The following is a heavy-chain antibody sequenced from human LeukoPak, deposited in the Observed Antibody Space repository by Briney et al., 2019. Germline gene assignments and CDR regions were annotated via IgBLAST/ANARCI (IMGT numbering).Heavy chain of an antibody. CDR3: ASDDILTGYYPDY. CDR1: GYSISSGYF. CDR2: VYHSGST. J-gene: IGHJ4*02. Sequence: PSETLSLTCTVSGYSISSGYFWGWIRQPPGKGLEWIGSVYHSGSTYYNPSLKSRVTISLDTSKNQFSLKLSPVTAADTAVYYCASDDILTGYYPDYWGQGTLVTVSS. V-gene: IGHV4-38-2*02. D-gene: IGHD3-9*01.